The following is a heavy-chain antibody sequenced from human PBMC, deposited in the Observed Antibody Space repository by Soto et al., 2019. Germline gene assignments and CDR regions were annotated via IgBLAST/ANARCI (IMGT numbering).Heavy chain of an antibody. CDR3: VRDGTKTLRDWFDP. CDR2: IYATGTT. Sequence: SETLSLTCTVSGASISGFYWSWIRKSAGKGLGWIGRIYATGTTDYNPSLKSRVMMSVDTSKKQFSLKLRSVTAADTAVYYCVRDGTKTLRDWFDPWGQGISVTVSS. J-gene: IGHJ5*02. V-gene: IGHV4-4*07. CDR1: GASISGFY. D-gene: IGHD1-1*01.